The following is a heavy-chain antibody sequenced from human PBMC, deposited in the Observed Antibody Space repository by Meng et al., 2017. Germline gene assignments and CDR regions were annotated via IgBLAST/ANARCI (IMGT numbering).Heavy chain of an antibody. D-gene: IGHD3-10*01. CDR3: HGEPNYYYYGMDV. J-gene: IGHJ6*02. Sequence: GESLTISCAASGFTVSSNYMSWVRQAPGKGLEWVSVIYSGGSTYYADSVKGRFTISRDNSKNTLYLQMNSLRAEDTAVYYCHGEPNYYYYGMDVWGQGTTVTVSS. V-gene: IGHV3-66*02. CDR2: IYSGGST. CDR1: GFTVSSNY.